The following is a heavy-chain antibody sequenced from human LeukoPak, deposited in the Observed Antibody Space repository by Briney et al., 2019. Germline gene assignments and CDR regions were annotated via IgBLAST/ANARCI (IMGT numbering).Heavy chain of an antibody. V-gene: IGHV4-61*02. J-gene: IGHJ5*02. CDR3: ARDSITMVRGAIIAPHWFDP. CDR2: IYTSGST. D-gene: IGHD3-10*01. CDR1: GGSISSGSYY. Sequence: PSETLSLTCTVSGGSISSGSYYWSWIRQPAGKGLEWIGRIYTSGSTNYNPSLKSRVTISVDTSKNQFSLKLSSVTAADTAVYYCARDSITMVRGAIIAPHWFDPWGQGTLVTVSS.